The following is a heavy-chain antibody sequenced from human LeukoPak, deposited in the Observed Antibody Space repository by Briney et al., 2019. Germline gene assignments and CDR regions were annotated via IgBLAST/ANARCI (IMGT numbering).Heavy chain of an antibody. J-gene: IGHJ4*02. CDR2: ISGSGGST. CDR1: GFTFSSYW. CDR3: AKSISSVAAFFDY. D-gene: IGHD2-15*01. Sequence: SGGSLRLSCAASGFTFSSYWMSWVRQAPGKGLEWVSAISGSGGSTYYADSVKGRFTISRDNSKNTLYLQMNSLRAEDTAVYYCAKSISSVAAFFDYWGQGTLVTVSS. V-gene: IGHV3-23*01.